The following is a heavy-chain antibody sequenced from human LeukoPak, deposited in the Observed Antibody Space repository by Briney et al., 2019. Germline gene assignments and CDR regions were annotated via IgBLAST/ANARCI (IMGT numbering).Heavy chain of an antibody. CDR2: INHSGST. D-gene: IGHD5-18*01. CDR3: ARDVDTAYFDY. J-gene: IGHJ4*02. V-gene: IGHV4-34*01. CDR1: GGSFSGYY. Sequence: SETLSLTCAVYGGSFSGYYWSWLRQPPGKGLEWIGEINHSGSTNYNPSLKSRVTISVDTSKNQFSLKLSSVTAADTAVYYCARDVDTAYFDYWGQGTLVTVSS.